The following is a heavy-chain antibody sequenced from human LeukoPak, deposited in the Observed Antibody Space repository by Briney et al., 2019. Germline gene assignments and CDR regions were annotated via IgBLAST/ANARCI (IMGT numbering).Heavy chain of an antibody. J-gene: IGHJ5*02. V-gene: IGHV1-69*04. CDR2: IIPILGIA. Sequence: GASVKVSCKASGGTFSSYAISWVRQAPGQGLEWMGRIIPILGIANYAQKFQGRVTITADKSTSTAYMELSSLRSEDTAVYYCARDWVVRGRGSSWFDPWGQGTLVTVSS. D-gene: IGHD3-10*01. CDR3: ARDWVVRGRGSSWFDP. CDR1: GGTFSSYA.